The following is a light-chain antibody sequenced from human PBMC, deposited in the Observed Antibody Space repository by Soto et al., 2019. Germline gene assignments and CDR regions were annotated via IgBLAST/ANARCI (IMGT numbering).Light chain of an antibody. CDR3: QQSYSTWT. CDR1: QSISSY. V-gene: IGKV1-39*01. CDR2: AAS. J-gene: IGKJ1*01. Sequence: DIQLTQAPSFLSASAGDRVTITCRASQSISSYLNWYQQKPGKAPKLLIYAASSLQSGVPSRFSGSGSGTDFTLTISSLQPEDFATYYCQQSYSTWTFGQGTKVDIK.